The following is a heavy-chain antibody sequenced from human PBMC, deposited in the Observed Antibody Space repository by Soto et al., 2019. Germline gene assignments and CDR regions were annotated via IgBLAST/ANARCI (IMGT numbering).Heavy chain of an antibody. J-gene: IGHJ6*02. V-gene: IGHV3-30-3*01. D-gene: IGHD2-15*01. CDR1: GFTFSSYA. Sequence: PGGSLRLSCAASGFTFSSYAMHWVRQAPGKGLEWVAVISYDGSNKYYADSVKGRFTISRDNSKNTLYLQMNSLRAEDTAVYYCAREGCSGGSCYSPQVLTLYYYYYYGMDVWGQGTTVTVSS. CDR3: AREGCSGGSCYSPQVLTLYYYYYYGMDV. CDR2: ISYDGSNK.